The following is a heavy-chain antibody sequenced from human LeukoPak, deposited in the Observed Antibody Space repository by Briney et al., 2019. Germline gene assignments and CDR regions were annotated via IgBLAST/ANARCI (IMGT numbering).Heavy chain of an antibody. CDR2: IYTTGTT. CDR3: ARHDSWYYSGLGTSHRWFDP. CDR1: GGSVTSSY. J-gene: IGHJ5*02. Sequence: PSETLSLTCSVSGGSVTSSYWSWIRQPPGKGPEWIGYIYTTGTTNYNPSLKGRVTISVDRSKNHFSLQLSSVTAADTAVYYCARHDSWYYSGLGTSHRWFDPWGQGTLVTVSS. D-gene: IGHD3-10*01. V-gene: IGHV4-4*09.